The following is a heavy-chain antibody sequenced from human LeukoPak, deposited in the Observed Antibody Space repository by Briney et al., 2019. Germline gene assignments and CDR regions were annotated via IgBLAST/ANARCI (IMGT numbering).Heavy chain of an antibody. V-gene: IGHV4-39*01. CDR2: MYYSGST. D-gene: IGHD3-22*01. CDR1: GGSVSSSSFY. J-gene: IGHJ4*02. CDR3: ARHGSYYYESSGYRVPHFDY. Sequence: PSETLSLTCTVSGGSVSSSSFYWGWIRQPPGKGLEWIGSMYYSGSTYYNPSFKSRVTISVDTSQNQVSLKLSSVTAADTAVYFCARHGSYYYESSGYRVPHFDYWGQGTLVTVSS.